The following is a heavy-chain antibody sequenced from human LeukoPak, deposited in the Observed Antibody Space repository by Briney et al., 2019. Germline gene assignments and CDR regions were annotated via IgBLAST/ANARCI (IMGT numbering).Heavy chain of an antibody. D-gene: IGHD6-19*01. J-gene: IGHJ5*02. Sequence: PGGSLRLSCAASGFSFSEHGMHWVRQAPGKGPEWVTVTWYDGSNNHYADSVKGRFTISRDNSKNTVFLEMNSLRAEDTAEYHCARDILQRLAVAGAQLGWFDPWGQGTLVTVSS. CDR1: GFSFSEHG. CDR2: TWYDGSNN. CDR3: ARDILQRLAVAGAQLGWFDP. V-gene: IGHV3-33*01.